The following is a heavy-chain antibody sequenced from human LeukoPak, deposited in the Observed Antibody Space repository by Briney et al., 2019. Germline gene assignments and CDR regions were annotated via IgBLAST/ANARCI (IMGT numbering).Heavy chain of an antibody. J-gene: IGHJ4*02. CDR2: ISWNSGSI. CDR3: ATPLPSCSRYYYIGY. D-gene: IGHD2-2*01. CDR1: GFTFDDYA. V-gene: IGHV3-9*01. Sequence: PGGSLRLSCAASGFTFDDYAMHWVRQAPRKGLEWVSGISWNSGSIGYADSVKGRFTISRDNAKNSLYLQMNSLRAEDTAVYYCATPLPSCSRYYYIGYWGQGTLVTVSS.